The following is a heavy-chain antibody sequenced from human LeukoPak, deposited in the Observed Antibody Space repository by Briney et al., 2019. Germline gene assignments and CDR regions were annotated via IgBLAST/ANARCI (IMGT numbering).Heavy chain of an antibody. CDR1: GYNLTIYG. Sequence: ASVKVSCKASGYNLTIYGITWVRQAPGQGLEWMGYISAYDSKTNYAEKFQGRVTMTTDTSTSAAYMELRRLKSDDTAEYSCERGYRDYFDYWGQGSLVSVSS. J-gene: IGHJ4*02. CDR2: ISAYDSKT. V-gene: IGHV1-18*01. CDR3: ERGYRDYFDY. D-gene: IGHD1-1*01.